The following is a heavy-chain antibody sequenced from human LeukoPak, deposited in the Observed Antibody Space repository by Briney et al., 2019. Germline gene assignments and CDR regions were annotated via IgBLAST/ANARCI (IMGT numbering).Heavy chain of an antibody. Sequence: GGSLRLSCAASGFTFSSYAMSWVRQAPGKGLEWVSAISGSGGSTYYADSVKGRFTISRDNSKNTLYLQMNSLRAEDTAVYYCAKGYCSSTNCKESFFDYWGQGTLVTVSS. V-gene: IGHV3-23*01. CDR1: GFTFSSYA. CDR2: ISGSGGST. CDR3: AKGYCSSTNCKESFFDY. D-gene: IGHD2-2*01. J-gene: IGHJ4*02.